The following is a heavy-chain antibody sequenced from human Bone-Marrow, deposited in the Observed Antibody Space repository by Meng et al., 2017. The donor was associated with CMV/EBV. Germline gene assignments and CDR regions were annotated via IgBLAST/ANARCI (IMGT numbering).Heavy chain of an antibody. CDR3: ARTYCSSTSCYLLRKFDP. Sequence: ASVKVSCKASGYTFTSYYMHWVRQAPGQGLEWMGWISAYNGNTNYAQKLQGRVTMTTDTSTSTAYMELRSLRSDDTAVYYCARTYCSSTSCYLLRKFDPWGQGTLVTVSS. CDR2: ISAYNGNT. D-gene: IGHD2-2*01. CDR1: GYTFTSYY. V-gene: IGHV1-18*04. J-gene: IGHJ5*02.